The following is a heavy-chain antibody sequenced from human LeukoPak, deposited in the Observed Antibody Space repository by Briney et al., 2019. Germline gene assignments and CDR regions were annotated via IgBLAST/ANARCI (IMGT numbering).Heavy chain of an antibody. J-gene: IGHJ6*02. V-gene: IGHV4-59*08. Sequence: SETLSLTCTVSGGSISSYYWSWIRQPPGKGLEWIGYINYSGSTNHNPSLKSRVTISVDTSKNQFSLKLSSVTAADTAVYYCASSPRGFYYYYGMDVWGQGTTVTVSS. CDR3: ASSPRGFYYYYGMDV. D-gene: IGHD5-12*01. CDR1: GGSISSYY. CDR2: INYSGST.